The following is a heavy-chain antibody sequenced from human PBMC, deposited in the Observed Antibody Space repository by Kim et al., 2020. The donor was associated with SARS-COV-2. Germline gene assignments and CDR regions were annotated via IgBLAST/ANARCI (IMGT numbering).Heavy chain of an antibody. CDR3: ATPLEDYDSSGYYV. D-gene: IGHD3-22*01. V-gene: IGHV1-3*01. J-gene: IGHJ4*02. Sequence: SQKFQGRVTITRDTSASTAYMELSSLRSEDTAVYYCATPLEDYDSSGYYVWGQGTLVTVSS.